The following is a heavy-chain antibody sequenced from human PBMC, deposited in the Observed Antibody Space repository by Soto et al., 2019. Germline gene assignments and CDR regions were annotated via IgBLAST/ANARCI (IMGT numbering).Heavy chain of an antibody. Sequence: SQTLSLTCAISGDSVFSNGAAWNWIRQSPSRGLEWLGRTYYRSKWYNDYAVSVKSRITINPDTSKSQFSLQLNSVTPEDTAVYYCARDKHDYFNRGIGFDTWGQGILVTVSS. V-gene: IGHV6-1*01. J-gene: IGHJ5*02. D-gene: IGHD4-17*01. CDR2: TYYRSKWYN. CDR3: ARDKHDYFNRGIGFDT. CDR1: GDSVFSNGAA.